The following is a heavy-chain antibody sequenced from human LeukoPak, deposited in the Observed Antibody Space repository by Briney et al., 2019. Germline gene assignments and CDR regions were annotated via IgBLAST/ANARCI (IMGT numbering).Heavy chain of an antibody. V-gene: IGHV3-48*01. CDR2: ISSSSSTI. Sequence: GGSLRLSCAASGFTFSSYSMNWVRQAPGKGLEWVSYISSSSSTIYYADSVKGRFPISRDNAKNSLYLQMNSLRAEDTAVYYCARDFTIFGVVINWFDPWGQGTLVTVSS. CDR1: GFTFSSYS. CDR3: ARDFTIFGVVINWFDP. D-gene: IGHD3-3*01. J-gene: IGHJ5*02.